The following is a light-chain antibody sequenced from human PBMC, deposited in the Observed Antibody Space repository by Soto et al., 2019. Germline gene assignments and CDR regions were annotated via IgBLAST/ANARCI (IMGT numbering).Light chain of an antibody. Sequence: QSVLTQPPSASGTPGQRVTISCSGSSSNIGSNTVNWYQQLPATAPKLIIYSNNQRPSGVPDRFSVSKSGTSASLAISGLQSEDEADYYCAAWYDSLNGVVFGGGTKLTVL. V-gene: IGLV1-44*01. J-gene: IGLJ2*01. CDR3: AAWYDSLNGVV. CDR2: SNN. CDR1: SSNIGSNT.